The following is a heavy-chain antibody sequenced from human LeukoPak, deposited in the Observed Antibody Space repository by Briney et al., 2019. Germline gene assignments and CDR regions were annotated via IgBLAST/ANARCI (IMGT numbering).Heavy chain of an antibody. CDR2: IYYSGNT. CDR3: ATMGGSSWYWFGY. V-gene: IGHV4-31*03. Sequence: SETLSLTCTVSGGSISSGGYYWSWLRQHPGKGLEWIGYIYYSGNTYYNPSLKSRVTISVDTSKNQFSLKLSSVTAADTAVYYCATMGGSSWYWFGYWGQGTLVTVSS. D-gene: IGHD6-13*01. J-gene: IGHJ5*01. CDR1: GGSISSGGYY.